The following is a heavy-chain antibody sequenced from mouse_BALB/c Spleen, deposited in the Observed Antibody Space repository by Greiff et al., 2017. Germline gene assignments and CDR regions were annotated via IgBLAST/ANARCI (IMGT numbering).Heavy chain of an antibody. CDR2: INSNGGST. D-gene: IGHD2-3*01. CDR3: ARGLDGYYRGFAY. Sequence: EVQVVESGGGLVQPGGSLKLSCAASGFTFSSYGMSWVRQTPDKRLELVATINSNGGSTYYPDSVKGRFTISRDNAKNTLYLQMSSLKSEDTAMYYCARGLDGYYRGFAYWGQGTTLTVSS. CDR1: GFTFSSYG. V-gene: IGHV5-6-3*01. J-gene: IGHJ2*01.